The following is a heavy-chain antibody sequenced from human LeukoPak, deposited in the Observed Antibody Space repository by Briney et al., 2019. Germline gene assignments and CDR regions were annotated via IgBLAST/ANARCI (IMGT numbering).Heavy chain of an antibody. V-gene: IGHV4-31*03. D-gene: IGHD3-22*01. J-gene: IGHJ3*02. Sequence: TLSLTCTVSGGSISSGGYYWSWIRQHPGKGLEWIGYIYYSGSTYYNPSLKSRVTISVDTSKNQFSLKLSSVTAADTAVYYCARGLNYYDSSGYPWAFDIWGQGTMVTVSS. CDR1: GGSISSGGYY. CDR2: IYYSGST. CDR3: ARGLNYYDSSGYPWAFDI.